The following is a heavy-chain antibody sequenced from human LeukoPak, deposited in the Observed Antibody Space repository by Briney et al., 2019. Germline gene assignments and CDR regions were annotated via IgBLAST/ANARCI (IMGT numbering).Heavy chain of an antibody. Sequence: GGSLRLSCAASGFTFSSYGMHWVRQAPGKGLEWVAFIRYDGSNKYYADSVKGRFTTSRDNSKNTLYLQMNSLRAEDTAVYYCANIVVPAATSKYSSSWIDAFDIWGQGTMVTVSS. CDR1: GFTFSSYG. CDR2: IRYDGSNK. D-gene: IGHD2-2*01. CDR3: ANIVVPAATSKYSSSWIDAFDI. J-gene: IGHJ3*02. V-gene: IGHV3-30*02.